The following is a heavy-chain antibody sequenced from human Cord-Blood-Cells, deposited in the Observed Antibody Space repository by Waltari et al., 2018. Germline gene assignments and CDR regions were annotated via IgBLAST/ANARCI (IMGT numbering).Heavy chain of an antibody. CDR2: TYYRSKWYN. CDR3: ARAESGSYPAPLHY. D-gene: IGHD1-26*01. Sequence: QVQLQQSGPGLVKPSQTLSLTCAISGDSVSSTSDAWKWIRHSPSRGLAWLGRTYYRSKWYNDYAVSVKSRITINPDTSKNQFSLQLNSVTPEDTAVYYCARAESGSYPAPLHYWGQGTLVTVSS. V-gene: IGHV6-1*01. CDR1: GDSVSSTSDA. J-gene: IGHJ4*02.